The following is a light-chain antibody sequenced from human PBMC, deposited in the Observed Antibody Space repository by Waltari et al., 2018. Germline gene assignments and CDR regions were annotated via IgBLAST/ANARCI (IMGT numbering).Light chain of an antibody. CDR1: SSDVGGYNY. Sequence: QSALTQPASVSGSPGPSLTISCPGTSSDVGGYNYVSRYQQHPGKAPKLMIYDVNKRPSGVSDRFSGSKSGNTASLTISGLQTEDEADYYCTSYTSSSTYVFGIGTKVTVL. CDR2: DVN. V-gene: IGLV2-14*03. J-gene: IGLJ1*01. CDR3: TSYTSSSTYV.